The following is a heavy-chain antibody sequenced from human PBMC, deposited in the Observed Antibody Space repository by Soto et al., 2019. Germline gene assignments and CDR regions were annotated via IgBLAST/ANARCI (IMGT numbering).Heavy chain of an antibody. CDR1: GYSFTSYW. V-gene: IGHV5-51*01. J-gene: IGHJ5*02. CDR2: IYPGDSDT. CDR3: ARGPGRPKLYNWFDP. D-gene: IGHD3-10*01. Sequence: GESLKISCKGSGYSFTSYWIGWVRQMPGKGLEWMGIIYPGDSDTRYSPSFQGQVTISADKSISTAYLQWSSLKASDTAMYYCARGPGRPKLYNWFDPWGQGTLVTVSS.